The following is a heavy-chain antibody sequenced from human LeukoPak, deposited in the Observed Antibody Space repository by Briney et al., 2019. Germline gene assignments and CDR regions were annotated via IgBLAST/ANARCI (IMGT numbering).Heavy chain of an antibody. CDR1: GFTFSTCG. D-gene: IGHD3-22*01. CDR3: ARAHGGSGYYLPLDY. CDR2: MLSSSGTI. J-gene: IGHJ4*02. V-gene: IGHV3-48*02. Sequence: GGPLRLSCAASGFTFSTCGMNWVRQAPGKGLEWVSYMLSSSGTIYYADSVKGRFTISRDNARESLYLQMNSLRDEDTAVYYCARAHGGSGYYLPLDYWGQGTLVTVSS.